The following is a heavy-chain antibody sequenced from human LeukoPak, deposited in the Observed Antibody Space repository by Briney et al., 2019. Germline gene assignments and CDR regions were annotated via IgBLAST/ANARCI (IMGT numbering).Heavy chain of an antibody. CDR3: ARQGRHTSGWEEYDY. V-gene: IGHV5-51*01. CDR1: GSSFTNYW. D-gene: IGHD6-19*01. Sequence: GESLKISCKGSGSSFTNYWIGWVRQMPGKGLEWMGIIYPGDSDTRYSPSFQGQVTISVDESISTAYLQWSSLKASDTAMYYCARQGRHTSGWEEYDYWGQGTLVTVSS. J-gene: IGHJ4*02. CDR2: IYPGDSDT.